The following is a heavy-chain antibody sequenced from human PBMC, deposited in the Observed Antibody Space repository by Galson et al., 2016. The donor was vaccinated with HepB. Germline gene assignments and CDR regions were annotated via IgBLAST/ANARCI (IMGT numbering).Heavy chain of an antibody. Sequence: SLRLSCAVSELSIISSAMSWVRKAPGKGLEWVSSIRAGGGDTYYPDSVKGRFTTSRDVSKNTLYLQMGSLRAEDTAVYYCAKCSVYSTGWCNSLDPWGQGTPVIVSS. D-gene: IGHD6-19*01. CDR3: AKCSVYSTGWCNSLDP. CDR2: IRAGGGDT. V-gene: IGHV3-23*01. CDR1: ELSIISSA. J-gene: IGHJ5*02.